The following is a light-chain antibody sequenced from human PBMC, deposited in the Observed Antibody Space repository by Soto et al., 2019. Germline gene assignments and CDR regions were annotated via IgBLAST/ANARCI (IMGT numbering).Light chain of an antibody. CDR3: QQLNSYPIT. CDR2: AAF. J-gene: IGKJ4*01. V-gene: IGKV1-9*01. Sequence: DIQLTQSPSFLSASVGDRVTITCRASQGISTFLAWFQQRPGKAPQLLIYAAFILQSGVPSRFSGSGSGTEVTLTISSLQPEDFATYYCQQLNSYPITFGGGTRVEIK. CDR1: QGISTF.